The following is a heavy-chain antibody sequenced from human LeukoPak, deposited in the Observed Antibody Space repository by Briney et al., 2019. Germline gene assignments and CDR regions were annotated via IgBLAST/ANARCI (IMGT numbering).Heavy chain of an antibody. Sequence: GGSLRLSCAASGFTFSSYEMNWVRQAPGKGLEWVSYISSSGSTIYYADSVKGRFTISRDNAKNSLYLQMNSLRAEDTAVYYCARDAGSIVGATGFDYWGQGTPVTVSS. CDR3: ARDAGSIVGATGFDY. CDR2: ISSSGSTI. D-gene: IGHD1-26*01. CDR1: GFTFSSYE. V-gene: IGHV3-48*03. J-gene: IGHJ4*02.